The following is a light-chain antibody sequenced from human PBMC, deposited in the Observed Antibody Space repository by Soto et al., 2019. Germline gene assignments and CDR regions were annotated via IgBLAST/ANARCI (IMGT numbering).Light chain of an antibody. CDR1: SSNIGNNY. J-gene: IGLJ3*02. CDR3: QSYDRSLSGSV. Sequence: QSVLTQPPSVSAAPGQKVTISCSGSSSNIGNNYVSWYQQLPGTAPKLLIYDNNKRPSGIPDRFSGSKSGTSATLGITGLQTGDEADYYCQSYDRSLSGSVFGGGTKLTVL. CDR2: DNN. V-gene: IGLV1-51*01.